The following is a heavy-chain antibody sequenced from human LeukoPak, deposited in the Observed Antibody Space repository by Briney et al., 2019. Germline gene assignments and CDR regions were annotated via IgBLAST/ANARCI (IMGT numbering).Heavy chain of an antibody. V-gene: IGHV3-15*01. CDR1: GFTFSNAW. Sequence: GGSLRLSCAASGFTFSNAWMSWFLRAPAKELQWVGRIKSKTDGGTTDYAAPVKGRFTISRDDSKNTLYLQMNSLKTEDTAVYYCTTGGVIVVVITPDDAFDIWGQGTMVTVSS. J-gene: IGHJ3*02. CDR2: IKSKTDGGTT. D-gene: IGHD3-22*01. CDR3: TTGGVIVVVITPDDAFDI.